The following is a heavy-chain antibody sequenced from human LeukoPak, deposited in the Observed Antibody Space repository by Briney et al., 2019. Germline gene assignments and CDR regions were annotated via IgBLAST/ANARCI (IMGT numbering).Heavy chain of an antibody. V-gene: IGHV1-18*01. Sequence: ASVKVSCKASGYTFTSYGISWVRQAPGQGLEWMGWISNGNTDYAQKFQGRVTMTTDTYTSTAYMELRSLRSDDTALYYCARGSYYDYWGQGTLVTVPS. CDR3: ARGSYYDY. CDR1: GYTFTSYG. J-gene: IGHJ4*02. D-gene: IGHD2-21*01. CDR2: ISNGNT.